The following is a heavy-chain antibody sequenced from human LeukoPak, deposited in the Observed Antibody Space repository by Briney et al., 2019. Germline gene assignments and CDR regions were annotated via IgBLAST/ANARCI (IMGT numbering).Heavy chain of an antibody. CDR2: INHRGST. CDR3: ARGGESSAWFDP. V-gene: IGHV4-34*01. D-gene: IGHD3-16*01. Sequence: SETLSLTCAVYGGSFSGYYWSWIRQPPGKGLEWIGEINHRGSTNYNPSLKRRVTISVDTSKNQFSLKLSSVTAADTAVYYCARGGESSAWFDPWGQGTLVTVSS. CDR1: GGSFSGYY. J-gene: IGHJ5*02.